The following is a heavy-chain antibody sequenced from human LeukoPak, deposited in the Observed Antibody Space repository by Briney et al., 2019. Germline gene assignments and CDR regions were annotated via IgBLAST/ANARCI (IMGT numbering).Heavy chain of an antibody. V-gene: IGHV3-74*01. CDR3: ARDYYYGMDV. CDR2: INPDGITT. CDR1: GFAFSTYW. Sequence: GGSLRLSCAASGFAFSTYWMHWVRQAPGKGLEWVSRINPDGITTTYADSVKGRSTISRDNAKNTLFLQMNSLRAEGTAVYYCARDYYYGMDVWGQGTTITVSS. J-gene: IGHJ6*02.